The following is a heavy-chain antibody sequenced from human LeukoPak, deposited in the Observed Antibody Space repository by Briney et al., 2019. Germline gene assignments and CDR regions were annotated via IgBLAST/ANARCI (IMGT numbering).Heavy chain of an antibody. CDR1: GFTFSNYA. CDR3: AKDPIAAGKARRFDY. D-gene: IGHD6-13*01. V-gene: IGHV3-23*01. J-gene: IGHJ4*02. CDR2: ISGSGGST. Sequence: PGGSLRLSCAASGFTFSNYAMTWVRQAPGKGLEWVSGISGSGGSTYYADSVKGRFTISRDNSKNTLYLQMNSLRAEDTAVYYCAKDPIAAGKARRFDYWGQGTLVTVSS.